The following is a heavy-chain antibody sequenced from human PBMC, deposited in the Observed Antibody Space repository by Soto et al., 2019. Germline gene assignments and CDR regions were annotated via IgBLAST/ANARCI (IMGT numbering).Heavy chain of an antibody. CDR2: IYYTGTT. CDR1: GGSISSGDHY. Sequence: PSETLSLTCTVSGGSISSGDHYWTWLRQPPGKGLEWIGYIYYTGTTYYNPSLKTRLAISVDTSKNQFSLTLTSVTAADTAVYFCAREEALIIVPTGGIDYSFGYWGQGTLVTVSS. J-gene: IGHJ4*02. CDR3: AREEALIIVPTGGIDYSFGY. V-gene: IGHV4-30-4*01. D-gene: IGHD2-21*01.